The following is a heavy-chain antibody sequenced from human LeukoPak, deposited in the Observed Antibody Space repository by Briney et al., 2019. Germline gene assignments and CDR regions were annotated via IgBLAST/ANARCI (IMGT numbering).Heavy chain of an antibody. CDR2: IYYSGST. Sequence: PSETLSLTCTVSGGSISSYYWSWIRQPPEKGLEWIWYIYYSGSTNYNPSLKSRVTISVDTSKNQFSLKLSSVTAADTAVYYCARAWLSSSGTDAFDIWGQGTMVTVSS. D-gene: IGHD3-22*01. CDR1: GGSISSYY. CDR3: ARAWLSSSGTDAFDI. V-gene: IGHV4-59*01. J-gene: IGHJ3*02.